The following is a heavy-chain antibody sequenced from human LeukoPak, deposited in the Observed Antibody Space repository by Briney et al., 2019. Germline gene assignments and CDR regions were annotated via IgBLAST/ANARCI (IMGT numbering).Heavy chain of an antibody. CDR2: INPDGSTT. Sequence: GGSLRLSCAASGFTLSSYWMHWVRQVPGKGLVWVSRINPDGSTTTYADSVKGRFTISRDNAKNTLYLQMNSLRAEDTAVYYCARVRVGAYDFEYWGQGTLVTVSS. J-gene: IGHJ4*02. CDR1: GFTLSSYW. CDR3: ARVRVGAYDFEY. D-gene: IGHD3-10*01. V-gene: IGHV3-74*01.